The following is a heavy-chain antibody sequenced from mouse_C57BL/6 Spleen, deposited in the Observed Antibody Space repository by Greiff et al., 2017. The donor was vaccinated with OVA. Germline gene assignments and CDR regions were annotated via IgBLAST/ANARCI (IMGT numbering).Heavy chain of an antibody. D-gene: IGHD2-4*01. CDR1: GYTFTSYW. J-gene: IGHJ2*01. Sequence: QVQLQQPGAELVKPGASVKLSCKASGYTFTSYWMHWVKQRPGQGLEWIGMIHPNSGSTNYNEKFKSKATLTVDTSSSTAYMQLSSLTSEDSAVYYCAENDYDDGFDYWGQGTTLTVSS. V-gene: IGHV1-64*01. CDR2: IHPNSGST. CDR3: AENDYDDGFDY.